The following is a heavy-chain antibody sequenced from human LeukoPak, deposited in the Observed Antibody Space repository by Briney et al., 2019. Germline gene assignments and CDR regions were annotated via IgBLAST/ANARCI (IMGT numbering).Heavy chain of an antibody. Sequence: GESLQISCKGSRYSFTSYWIGWVRQMPGKGLEWMGIIYPGDSDTRYSPSFQGQVTISADKSISTAYLQWSSLKASDTAMYYCAIFSAAAGPYFDYWGQGTLVTVSS. CDR2: IYPGDSDT. CDR1: RYSFTSYW. V-gene: IGHV5-51*01. CDR3: AIFSAAAGPYFDY. D-gene: IGHD6-13*01. J-gene: IGHJ4*02.